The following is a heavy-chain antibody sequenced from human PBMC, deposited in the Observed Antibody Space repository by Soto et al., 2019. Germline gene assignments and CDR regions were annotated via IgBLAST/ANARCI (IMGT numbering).Heavy chain of an antibody. Sequence: PGGSLRLSCAASGFTFSNAWINWVRQAPGKGLEWVGRIKSKTDGGTTDFAASVKGRFTISRDDSKNTVFLQMSSLKTEDTAMYYCTTDHPYNYDSSCYDHWGQGTRVTVSS. CDR2: IKSKTDGGTT. J-gene: IGHJ4*02. D-gene: IGHD3-22*01. CDR1: GFTFSNAW. CDR3: TTDHPYNYDSSCYDH. V-gene: IGHV3-15*07.